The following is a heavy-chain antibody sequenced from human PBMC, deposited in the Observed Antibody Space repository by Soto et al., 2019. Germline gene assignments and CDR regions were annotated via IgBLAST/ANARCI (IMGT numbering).Heavy chain of an antibody. D-gene: IGHD5-12*01. J-gene: IGHJ3*01. Sequence: ASVKVSCKASGYTFIMHGISWVRQAPGQGLEWMGWISAYNGNTNYAHNYQDRVTMTTDTSTSTVYMELKSLRSDDTAVYFCGGVGYSDSSGAFEVWGKGTRDTISS. CDR2: ISAYNGNT. V-gene: IGHV1-18*01. CDR1: GYTFIMHG. CDR3: GGVGYSDSSGAFEV.